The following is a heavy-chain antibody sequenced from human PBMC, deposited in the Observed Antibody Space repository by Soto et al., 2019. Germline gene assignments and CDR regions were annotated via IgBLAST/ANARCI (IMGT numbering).Heavy chain of an antibody. D-gene: IGHD3-3*01. Sequence: QVQLQESGPGLVKPSETLSLTCSVSGSSSSSYSWSWIRQPPGKGLEWIGYIYYSGSTNYNPSLKRRYTISVDASKNHVSLKLSSVTAADTAVYYCARYYDFWSDYYPYRYYMDVWGKGTTVTVSS. CDR2: IYYSGST. CDR1: GSSSSSYS. CDR3: ARYYDFWSDYYPYRYYMDV. J-gene: IGHJ6*03. V-gene: IGHV4-59*08.